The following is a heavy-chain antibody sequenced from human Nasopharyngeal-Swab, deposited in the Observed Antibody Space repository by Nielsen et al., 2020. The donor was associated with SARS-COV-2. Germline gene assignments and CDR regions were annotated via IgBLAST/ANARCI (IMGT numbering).Heavy chain of an antibody. V-gene: IGHV1-8*01. CDR3: ATSRNKDIVVVVAAIHYYYYYGMDV. J-gene: IGHJ6*02. CDR2: MNPNSGNT. D-gene: IGHD2-15*01. Sequence: ASVKVSCKASGYTLTSYDINWVRQATGQGLEWMGWMNPNSGNTGYAQKFQGRVTMTRNTSISTAYMELSSLRSEDTAVYYCATSRNKDIVVVVAAIHYYYYYGMDVWGQGTTVTVSS. CDR1: GYTLTSYD.